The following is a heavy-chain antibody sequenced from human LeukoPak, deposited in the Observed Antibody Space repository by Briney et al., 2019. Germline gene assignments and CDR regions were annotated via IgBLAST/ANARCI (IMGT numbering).Heavy chain of an antibody. CDR2: ISPSGDII. CDR1: GFTFSDYY. V-gene: IGHV3-11*01. J-gene: IGHJ4*02. CDR3: ARETVAGTFDY. D-gene: IGHD6-19*01. Sequence: GGSLRLSCAASGFTFSDYYISWIRQAPGKGLEWVSDISPSGDIISYADTVKGRFIISRDYAKESLHLQMNSLRVEDSAVYYCARETVAGTFDYWGQGTQVTVSS.